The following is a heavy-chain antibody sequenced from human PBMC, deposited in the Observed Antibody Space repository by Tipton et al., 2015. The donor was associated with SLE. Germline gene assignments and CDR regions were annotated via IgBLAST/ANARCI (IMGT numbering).Heavy chain of an antibody. CDR2: IYTSGST. CDR3: ARMRGGYNAHH. J-gene: IGHJ5*02. CDR1: GGSISSGSYY. Sequence: TLSLTCTVSGGSISSGSYYWSWIRQPAGKGLEWIGHIYTSGSTNYNPSVRSRVSISLDTSKNQFSLKVKSVTTADTAVYYCARMRGGYNAHHWGQGILVTVSS. D-gene: IGHD5-24*01. V-gene: IGHV4-61*09.